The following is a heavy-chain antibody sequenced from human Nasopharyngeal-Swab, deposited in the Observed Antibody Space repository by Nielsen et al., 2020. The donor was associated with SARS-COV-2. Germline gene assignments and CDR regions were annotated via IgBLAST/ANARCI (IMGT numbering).Heavy chain of an antibody. J-gene: IGHJ6*02. CDR1: GFRFSSYA. CDR3: ARDPYQLRSDYYGMDV. Sequence: GESLKISCAASGFRFSSYAMYWVRQVPGKGLEWVAVISYDGRNEYYTDSVKGRFAISRDNSKNTLYLQMNNLRAEDAAVYFCARDPYQLRSDYYGMDVWGQGTTVVVS. V-gene: IGHV3-30*09. CDR2: ISYDGRNE. D-gene: IGHD2-2*01.